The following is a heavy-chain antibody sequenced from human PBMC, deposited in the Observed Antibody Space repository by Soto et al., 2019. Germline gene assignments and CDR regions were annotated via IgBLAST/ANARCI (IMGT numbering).Heavy chain of an antibody. CDR2: IYYSGST. D-gene: IGHD3-10*01. CDR3: ARQKPSMVRGVISPFDY. CDR1: GGSISSSSYY. J-gene: IGHJ4*02. Sequence: SETLSLTCTVSGGSISSSSYYWGWIRQPPGKGLEWIGSIYYSGSTYYNPSLKSRVTISVDTSKNQFSLKLSSVTAADTAVYYCARQKPSMVRGVISPFDYWGQGTLVTVSS. V-gene: IGHV4-39*01.